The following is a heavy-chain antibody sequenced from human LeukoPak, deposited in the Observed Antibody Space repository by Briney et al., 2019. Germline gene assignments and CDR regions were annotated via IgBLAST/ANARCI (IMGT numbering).Heavy chain of an antibody. CDR2: INPNSGGT. CDR1: GYTFTGYY. V-gene: IGHV1-2*02. Sequence: ASVKVSCKASGYTFTGYYMHWVRQAPGQGLEWMGWINPNSGGTNYAQKFQGRVTMTRDTSISTAYMELSRLRSDDTAVYYCARIRDSGSYYTGENWFDHWGQGTLVTVSS. J-gene: IGHJ5*02. D-gene: IGHD1-26*01. CDR3: ARIRDSGSYYTGENWFDH.